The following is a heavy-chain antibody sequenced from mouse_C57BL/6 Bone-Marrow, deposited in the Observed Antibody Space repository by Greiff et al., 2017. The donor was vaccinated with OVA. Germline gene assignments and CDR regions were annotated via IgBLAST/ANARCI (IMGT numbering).Heavy chain of an antibody. J-gene: IGHJ2*01. CDR2: IDPETGGT. Sequence: QVQLQQSGAELVRPGASVTLSCKASGYTFTDYEMHWVKQTPVHGLEWIGAIDPETGGTAYNQKFKGKAILTADKSSSTAYMELRSLTSEDSAVYYCTTAQATFDYWGQGTTLTVSS. CDR1: GYTFTDYE. D-gene: IGHD3-2*02. V-gene: IGHV1-15*01. CDR3: TTAQATFDY.